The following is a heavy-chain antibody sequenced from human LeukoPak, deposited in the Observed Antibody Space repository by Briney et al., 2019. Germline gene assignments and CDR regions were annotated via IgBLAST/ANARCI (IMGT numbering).Heavy chain of an antibody. CDR2: IGTAGDT. CDR3: ARSKWLDDAFDI. D-gene: IGHD5-24*01. J-gene: IGHJ3*02. V-gene: IGHV3-13*01. CDR1: GFTFSSYD. Sequence: GGSLRLSCAASGFTFSSYDMHWVRQAPGKGLEWVSAIGTAGDTYYPGSVKGRFTISRENAKNSLYLQMNSLRAGDTAVYYCARSKWLDDAFDIWGQGTMVTVSS.